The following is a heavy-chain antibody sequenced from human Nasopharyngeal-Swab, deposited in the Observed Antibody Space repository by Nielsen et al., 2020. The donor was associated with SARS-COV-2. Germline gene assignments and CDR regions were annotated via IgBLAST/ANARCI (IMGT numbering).Heavy chain of an antibody. D-gene: IGHD2-21*02. CDR2: IDWGDDK. CDR3: GRISPHDFHIDY. J-gene: IGHJ4*02. V-gene: IGHV2-70*20. Sequence: SGPTLVKPPQTLRLTCTFSGFSLSTSGMCVTWVRQPPGKALEWLALIDWGDDKYYSTSLKTRLTISKDTSNNQVVLIMANMDPGDTATYYCGRISPHDFHIDYWGQGTLVTVSS. CDR1: GFSLSTSGMC.